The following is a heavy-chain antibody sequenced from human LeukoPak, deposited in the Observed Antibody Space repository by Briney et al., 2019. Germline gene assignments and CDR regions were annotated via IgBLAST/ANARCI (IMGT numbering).Heavy chain of an antibody. CDR3: ARITTIRNKDLYSYWFDP. D-gene: IGHD4-11*01. J-gene: IGHJ5*02. Sequence: SETLSLTCIVSGYSINSGFYWGWIRQPPGKGLEWIGSIPHSGSTNYNPSLKNRVTISVDTSHNHFSVRLNSVTATGTPVCYFARITTIRNKDLYSYWFDPWGEGTLLTVP. CDR1: GYSINSGFY. V-gene: IGHV4-38-2*02. CDR2: IPHSGST.